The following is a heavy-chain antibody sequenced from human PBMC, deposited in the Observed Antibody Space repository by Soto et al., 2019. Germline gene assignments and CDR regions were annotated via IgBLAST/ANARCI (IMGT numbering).Heavy chain of an antibody. CDR1: GGTFSSYS. D-gene: IGHD6-19*01. CDR2: IIPIFGTA. V-gene: IGHV1-69*13. J-gene: IGHJ4*02. Sequence: SVKVSCKASGGTFSSYSISWVRQAPGQGLEWMGGIIPIFGTANYAQNFQGRVTIAADESTNTAYMELSSLRSEDTAVYYCARDLGSGWYNYWGQGTLVTVSS. CDR3: ARDLGSGWYNY.